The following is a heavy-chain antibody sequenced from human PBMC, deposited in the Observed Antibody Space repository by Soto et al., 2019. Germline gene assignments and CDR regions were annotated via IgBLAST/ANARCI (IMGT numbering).Heavy chain of an antibody. CDR1: GYTFTSYG. CDR3: ARDKRVAGYNWFDP. D-gene: IGHD6-19*01. Sequence: GASVKVSCKASGYTFTSYGISWVRQAPGQGLEWMGWISAYNGNTNYAQKLQGRVTMTTDTSTSTAYMELRSLRSDDTAVYYYARDKRVAGYNWFDPWGQGTLVTVSS. CDR2: ISAYNGNT. J-gene: IGHJ5*02. V-gene: IGHV1-18*01.